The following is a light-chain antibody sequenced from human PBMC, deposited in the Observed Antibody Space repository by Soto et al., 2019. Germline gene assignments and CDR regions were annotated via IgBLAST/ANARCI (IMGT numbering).Light chain of an antibody. CDR2: EVS. CDR1: SSDVGGYNY. J-gene: IGLJ1*01. V-gene: IGLV2-14*01. CDR3: SSYTTSRTIV. Sequence: QSVLTQPASVSGSPGHSITISCTGTSSDVGGYNYVSWYQQHPGKVPKLMIFEVSNRPSGVSNRFSGSKSGNTASLTISGLQAEEEADYYCSSYTTSRTIVFGPGTKVTVL.